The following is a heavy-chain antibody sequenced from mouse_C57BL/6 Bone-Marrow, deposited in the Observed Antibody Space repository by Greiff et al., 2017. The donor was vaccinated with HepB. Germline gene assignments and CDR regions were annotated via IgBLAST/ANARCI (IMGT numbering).Heavy chain of an antibody. CDR1: GFNIKDYY. V-gene: IGHV14-2*01. D-gene: IGHD1-1*01. Sequence: VQLQQSGAELVKPGASVKLSCTASGFNIKDYYMHWVKQSTEQGLEWIGRINTEDGETKYAPKFQGKATITADTSSTTAYLQLSSLTSEDTAVYYCARGFTTVVPYAMDYWGQGTSVTVSS. J-gene: IGHJ4*01. CDR2: INTEDGET. CDR3: ARGFTTVVPYAMDY.